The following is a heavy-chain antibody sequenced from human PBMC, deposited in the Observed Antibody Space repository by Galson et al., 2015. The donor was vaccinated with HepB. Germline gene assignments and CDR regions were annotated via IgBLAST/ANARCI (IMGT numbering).Heavy chain of an antibody. V-gene: IGHV3-49*03. CDR3: TRVRYGDFTRQLTGYYGMDV. J-gene: IGHJ6*02. CDR1: GFTFGDYA. CDR2: IRSKAYGGTT. D-gene: IGHD4-17*01. Sequence: SLRLSCAASGFTFGDYAMSWFRQAPGKGLEWVGFIRSKAYGGTTEYAASVKGRFTISRDDSKSIAYLQMNSLKTEDTAVYYCTRVRYGDFTRQLTGYYGMDVWGQGTTVTVSS.